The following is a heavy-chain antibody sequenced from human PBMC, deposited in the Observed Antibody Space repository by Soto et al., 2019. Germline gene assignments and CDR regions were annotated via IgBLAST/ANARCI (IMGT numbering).Heavy chain of an antibody. CDR2: ISYDGSNK. CDR1: GFTFSSYG. J-gene: IGHJ6*02. Sequence: PGGSLRLSCAASGFTFSSYGMHWVRQAPGKGLEWVAVISYDGSNKYYADSVKGRFTISRDNSKNTLYLQMNSLRAEDTAVYYCAKDSIVGATVYYYGMDVWGQGTRVTVS. D-gene: IGHD1-26*01. V-gene: IGHV3-30*18. CDR3: AKDSIVGATVYYYGMDV.